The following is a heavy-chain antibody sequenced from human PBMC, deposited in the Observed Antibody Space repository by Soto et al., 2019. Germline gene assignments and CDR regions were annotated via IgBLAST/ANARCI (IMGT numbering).Heavy chain of an antibody. CDR1: EFTFSSYG. Sequence: SLRLSCAASEFTFSSYGMHWVRQAPGKGLEWVAVIWYDGSNKYYADSVKGRFTISRDNSKNTLYLQMNSLRAEDTAVYYCARVMYRGYYSNYGYDYWGQGTLVTVSS. CDR2: IWYDGSNK. D-gene: IGHD4-4*01. V-gene: IGHV3-33*08. CDR3: ARVMYRGYYSNYGYDY. J-gene: IGHJ4*02.